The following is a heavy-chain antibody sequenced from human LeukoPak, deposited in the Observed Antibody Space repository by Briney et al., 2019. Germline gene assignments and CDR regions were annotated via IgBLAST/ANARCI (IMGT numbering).Heavy chain of an antibody. CDR3: TRHPGGNAAHRFDY. D-gene: IGHD4-23*01. CDR2: VSTSGST. Sequence: ASETLSLTCTVSGESITDYYWTWIRQSAGKRLQWTGRVSTSGSTSYNPSLKSRVTISVDTSKNQFSLNLNSVTAADTAVYYCTRHPGGNAAHRFDYWGQGLLVTVSS. V-gene: IGHV4-4*07. CDR1: GESITDYY. J-gene: IGHJ4*02.